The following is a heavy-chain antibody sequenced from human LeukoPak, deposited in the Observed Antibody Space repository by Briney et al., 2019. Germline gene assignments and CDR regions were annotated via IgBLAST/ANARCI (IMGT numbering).Heavy chain of an antibody. J-gene: IGHJ4*02. CDR3: AKDLGRYRNNYFDY. D-gene: IGHD1-26*01. CDR2: ISGSGGGT. Sequence: GGSLRLSCATSGFTFSSYAMSWVRQAPEKGLEWVSTISGSGGGTYYADSVKGRFTISRDDSKNTLYLQMNSLRAEDTAVYYCAKDLGRYRNNYFDYWGQGSPVTVSS. V-gene: IGHV3-23*01. CDR1: GFTFSSYA.